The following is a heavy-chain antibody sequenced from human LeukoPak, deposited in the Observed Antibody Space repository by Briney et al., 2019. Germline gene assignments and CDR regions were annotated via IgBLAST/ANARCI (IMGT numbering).Heavy chain of an antibody. D-gene: IGHD6-6*01. Sequence: SETLSLTCTVSGGSISTSSYYWGWIRQPPGKGLEWIGIIYYSGSTYYNPSLKSRVTISVDTSQNHFSLKLSSVIAADTAVYYCARLNVGTARYDFDYWGQGALVTVSS. CDR1: GGSISTSSYY. CDR3: ARLNVGTARYDFDY. CDR2: IYYSGST. J-gene: IGHJ4*02. V-gene: IGHV4-39*02.